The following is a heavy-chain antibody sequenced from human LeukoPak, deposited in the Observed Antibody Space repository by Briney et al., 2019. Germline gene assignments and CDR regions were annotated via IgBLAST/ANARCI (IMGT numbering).Heavy chain of an antibody. CDR1: GGSISSYY. CDR3: ARSPGTRGSSRYFHY. CDR2: IYTSGST. J-gene: IGHJ4*02. Sequence: PSETLSLTCTVSGGSISSYYWSWIRQPAGKGLEWIGRIYTSGSTNYNPSLKSRVTMSVDTSKNQFSLKLSSVTAADTAVYYCARSPGTRGSSRYFHYWGQGTLVTVSS. D-gene: IGHD3-22*01. V-gene: IGHV4-4*07.